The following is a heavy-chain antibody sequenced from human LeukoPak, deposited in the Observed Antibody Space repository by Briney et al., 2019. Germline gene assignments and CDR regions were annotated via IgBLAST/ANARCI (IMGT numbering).Heavy chain of an antibody. J-gene: IGHJ4*02. Sequence: GGSLRLSCAASGFTFSSYSMNWVRQAPGKGLEWVSYISSSSTIYYADSVKGRFTISRDNAKNSLYLQMNSLRAEDTAVYYCASYGDYDFDYWGQGTLVTVSS. CDR2: ISSSSTI. CDR3: ASYGDYDFDY. D-gene: IGHD4-17*01. V-gene: IGHV3-48*01. CDR1: GFTFSSYS.